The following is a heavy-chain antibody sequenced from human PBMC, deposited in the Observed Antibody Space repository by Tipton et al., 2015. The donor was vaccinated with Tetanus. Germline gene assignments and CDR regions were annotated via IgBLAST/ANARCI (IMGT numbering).Heavy chain of an antibody. CDR2: IHSDGRST. CDR1: GFTFSSYW. J-gene: IGHJ4*02. Sequence: SLRLSCVASGFTFSSYWMNWVRQTPGKGLVWVSRIHSDGRSTSYAGSVEGRFAISRDNARNTLYLQMNSLRVEDTAVYYCARDYDFWSGSLDYWGQGTLVTVSS. CDR3: ARDYDFWSGSLDY. D-gene: IGHD3-3*01. V-gene: IGHV3-74*01.